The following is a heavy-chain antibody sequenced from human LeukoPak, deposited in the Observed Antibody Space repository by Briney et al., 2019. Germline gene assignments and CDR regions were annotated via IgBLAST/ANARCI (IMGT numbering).Heavy chain of an antibody. J-gene: IGHJ4*02. V-gene: IGHV3-33*01. CDR1: GFTFSSYG. Sequence: GGSLRLSCAASGFTFSSYGMHWVRQAPGKGLEWVAVIWYDGSNKYYADSAKGRFTISRDNSKNTLYLQMNSLRAEDTAVYYCARGLRGHHFDYWGQGTLVTVSS. CDR2: IWYDGSNK. CDR3: ARGLRGHHFDY. D-gene: IGHD2-21*01.